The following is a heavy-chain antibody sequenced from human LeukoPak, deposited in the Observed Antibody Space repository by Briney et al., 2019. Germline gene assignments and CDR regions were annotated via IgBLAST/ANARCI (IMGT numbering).Heavy chain of an antibody. CDR1: GFTFSSYS. CDR2: ISSSSSYI. V-gene: IGHV3-21*01. D-gene: IGHD3-22*01. J-gene: IGHJ4*02. Sequence: TTGGSLRLSCAASGFTFSSYSMSWVRQAPGKGLEWVSSISSSSSYIYYADSVKGRLTISRDNAKNSLYLQMNSLRAEDTAVYYCARERGDSSGYYSDWGQGTLVTVSS. CDR3: ARERGDSSGYYSD.